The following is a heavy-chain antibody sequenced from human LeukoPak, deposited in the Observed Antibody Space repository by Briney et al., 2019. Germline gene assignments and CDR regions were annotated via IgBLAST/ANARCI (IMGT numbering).Heavy chain of an antibody. J-gene: IGHJ6*03. CDR3: ARDRVGATTSGRYYYYMDV. Sequence: PSETLSLTCTVSGGSISSYYWNWIRQPPGKGLEWIGYIYYSGSTNYNPSLKSRVTISVDTSKNQFSLKLSSVTAADTAVYYCARDRVGATTSGRYYYYMDVWGKGTTVTVSS. D-gene: IGHD1-26*01. CDR2: IYYSGST. CDR1: GGSISSYY. V-gene: IGHV4-59*01.